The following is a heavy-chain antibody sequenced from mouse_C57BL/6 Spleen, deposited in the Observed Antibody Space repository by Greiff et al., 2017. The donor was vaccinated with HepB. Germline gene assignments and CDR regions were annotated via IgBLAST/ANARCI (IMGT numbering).Heavy chain of an antibody. D-gene: IGHD1-1*01. CDR3: ARRVVATDYAMDY. CDR2: ISSGSSTI. CDR1: GFTFSDYG. J-gene: IGHJ4*01. Sequence: EVKVVESGGGLVKPGGSLKLSCAASGFTFSDYGMHWVRQAPEKGLEWVAYISSGSSTIYYADTVKGRFTISRDNAKNTLFLQMTSLRSEDTAMYYCARRVVATDYAMDYWGQGTSVTVSS. V-gene: IGHV5-17*01.